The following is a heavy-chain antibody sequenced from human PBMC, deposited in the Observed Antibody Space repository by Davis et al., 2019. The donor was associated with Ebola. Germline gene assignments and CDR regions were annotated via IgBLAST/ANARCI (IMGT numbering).Heavy chain of an antibody. D-gene: IGHD5-24*01. CDR2: IYYSGST. CDR3: ARLKRWLQSTGFDY. V-gene: IGHV4-39*01. CDR1: GGSISSSSYY. Sequence: SETLSLTCTVSGGSISSSSYYWGWIRQPPGKGLAWIGSIYYSGSTYYNPSLKSRVTISVDTSKNQFSLKLSSVTAADTAVYYCARLKRWLQSTGFDYWGQGTLVTVSS. J-gene: IGHJ4*02.